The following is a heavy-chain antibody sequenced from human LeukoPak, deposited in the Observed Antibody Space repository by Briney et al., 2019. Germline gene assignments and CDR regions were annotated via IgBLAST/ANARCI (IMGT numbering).Heavy chain of an antibody. D-gene: IGHD6-6*01. J-gene: IGHJ6*02. Sequence: SETLSLTCTVSGGSISSYYWSWIRQPPGKGLEWIGHIYYSGSTNYNPSLKSRVTISVDTSKNQFSLKLSSVTAADTAVYYCARMSIAARPWYYGMDVWGQGTTVTVSS. CDR1: GGSISSYY. V-gene: IGHV4-59*08. CDR2: IYYSGST. CDR3: ARMSIAARPWYYGMDV.